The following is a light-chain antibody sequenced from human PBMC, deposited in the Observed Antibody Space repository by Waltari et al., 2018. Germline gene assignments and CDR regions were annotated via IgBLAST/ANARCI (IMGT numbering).Light chain of an antibody. CDR2: LGW. Sequence: HGNGHSNWDWYLQRPGQSPDVLISLGWNRASGVRDTFSGSGSGRDLSLKISRVEAEGVGVCYCMQALQTPLPFGGGTKGESK. CDR1: HGNGHSN. J-gene: IGKJ4*01. CDR3: MQALQTPLP. V-gene: IGKV2-28*01.